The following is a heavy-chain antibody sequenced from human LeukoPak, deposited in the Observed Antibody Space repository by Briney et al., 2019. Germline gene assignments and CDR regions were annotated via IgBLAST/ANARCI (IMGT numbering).Heavy chain of an antibody. J-gene: IGHJ4*02. Sequence: SETLSLTCTVSGGSISSYYWSWIRQPPGKGLEWIGEINHSGSTNYNPSLKSRVTISVDTSKNQFSLKLSSVTAADTAVYYCARLGGRFGDPSRYNFDYWGQGTMVTVSS. CDR1: GGSISSYY. V-gene: IGHV4-59*08. D-gene: IGHD3-10*01. CDR2: INHSGST. CDR3: ARLGGRFGDPSRYNFDY.